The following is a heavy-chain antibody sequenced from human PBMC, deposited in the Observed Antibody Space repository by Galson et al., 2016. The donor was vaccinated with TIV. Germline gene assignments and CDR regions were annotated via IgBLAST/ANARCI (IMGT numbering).Heavy chain of an antibody. CDR1: GLPVTENY. J-gene: IGHJ6*02. CDR3: ARERRLYGNECYLKYYYGMDV. CDR2: IYSNGNT. Sequence: SLRLSCAASGLPVTENYMTWVRQAPGKGLEWVALIYSNGNTIYADSVKGRFTISRDNSKNMVYLQMNSLRTEDTAVYFCARERRLYGNECYLKYYYGMDVWGQGTTVTVSS. V-gene: IGHV3-66*03. D-gene: IGHD2-21*01.